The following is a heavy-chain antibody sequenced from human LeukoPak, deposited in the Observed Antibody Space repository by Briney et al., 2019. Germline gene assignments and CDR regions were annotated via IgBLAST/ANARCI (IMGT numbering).Heavy chain of an antibody. CDR1: GFTFSSYG. V-gene: IGHV3-30*18. J-gene: IGHJ4*02. Sequence: GGSLRLSCAASGFTFSSYGMHWVRQAPGKGLEWVAVISYDGSNKYYADSVKGRFTISRDNSKNTLYLQMNSLRAEDTAVYYCAKGGDHYDFWGGYYLDYWGQGTLVTVSS. CDR2: ISYDGSNK. D-gene: IGHD3-3*01. CDR3: AKGGDHYDFWGGYYLDY.